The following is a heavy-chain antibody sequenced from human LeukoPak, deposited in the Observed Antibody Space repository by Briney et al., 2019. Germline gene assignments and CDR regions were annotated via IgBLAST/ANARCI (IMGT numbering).Heavy chain of an antibody. V-gene: IGHV3-48*03. J-gene: IGHJ4*02. Sequence: GGSLRLSCAASGFTFSNYEMNWVRQAPGKGLEWVSYISSSGSTIYYADSVKGRFTISRDNAKNSLYLQMNSLRAEDTAVYYCARDSEWGLLRSDYWGQGTLVTVSS. D-gene: IGHD1-26*01. CDR3: ARDSEWGLLRSDY. CDR2: ISSSGSTI. CDR1: GFTFSNYE.